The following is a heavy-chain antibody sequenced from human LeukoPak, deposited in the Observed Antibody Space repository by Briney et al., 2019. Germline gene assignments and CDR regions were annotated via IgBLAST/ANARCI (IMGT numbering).Heavy chain of an antibody. D-gene: IGHD3-10*01. J-gene: IGHJ4*02. CDR3: ARDSYYGSGSYYNWLDY. Sequence: GGSLRLSCAASGYTFTSYAMHWVRQAPGQRLEWMGWINAGNGNTKYSQKFQGRVTITRDTSASTAYMELSSLRSEDTAVHYCARDSYYGSGSYYNWLDYWGQGTLVTVSS. V-gene: IGHV1-3*01. CDR1: GYTFTSYA. CDR2: INAGNGNT.